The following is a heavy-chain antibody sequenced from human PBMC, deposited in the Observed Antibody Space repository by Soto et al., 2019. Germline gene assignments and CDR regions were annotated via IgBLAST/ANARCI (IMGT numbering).Heavy chain of an antibody. CDR2: INPSGGST. CDR1: GYTFPSYY. CDR3: ARGTIVGAIESLNWFDP. V-gene: IGHV1-46*01. J-gene: IGHJ5*02. Sequence: ASGKVSFKASGYTFPSYYMHWVRQAPGQGLEWMGIINPSGGSTSYAEKFQGRVTMTRDTSTSTVYMELSSLRSEDTAVYYCARGTIVGAIESLNWFDPWGQGTLVTVSS. D-gene: IGHD1-26*01.